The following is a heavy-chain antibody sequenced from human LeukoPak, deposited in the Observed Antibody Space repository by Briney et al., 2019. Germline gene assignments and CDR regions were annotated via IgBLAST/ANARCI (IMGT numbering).Heavy chain of an antibody. V-gene: IGHV1-69*11. J-gene: IGHJ5*02. CDR2: IIPNLGTT. Sequence: ASVKVSCKASGGTSNSHAISWVRQAPGQGLEWMGRIIPNLGTTNRAQNFQGRVTITTDESTSTAYMELSSLRSEDTAVYYCARVVPAAISWFDPWGQGTLVTVSS. D-gene: IGHD2-2*01. CDR3: ARVVPAAISWFDP. CDR1: GGTSNSHA.